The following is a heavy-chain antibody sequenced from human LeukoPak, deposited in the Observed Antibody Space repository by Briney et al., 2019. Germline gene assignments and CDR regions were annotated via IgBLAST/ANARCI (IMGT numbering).Heavy chain of an antibody. Sequence: ASVKVSCKVSGYTLTELSMHWVRQAPGKGLEWMGGFDPEDGETIYAQKFQGRVTMTEDTSTDTAYMELSSLRSEDTAVYYCATQGSYYYYYGMDAWGQGTTVTVSS. J-gene: IGHJ6*02. D-gene: IGHD3-10*01. CDR1: GYTLTELS. V-gene: IGHV1-24*01. CDR3: ATQGSYYYYYGMDA. CDR2: FDPEDGET.